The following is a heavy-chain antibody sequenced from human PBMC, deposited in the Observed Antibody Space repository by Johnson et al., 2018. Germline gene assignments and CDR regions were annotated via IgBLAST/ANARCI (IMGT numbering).Heavy chain of an antibody. CDR1: DGSISSYY. CDR3: AWDHGRATLFGVEPTYYMDV. J-gene: IGHJ6*03. V-gene: IGHV4-59*03. CDR2: INYRGSP. D-gene: IGHD3-3*01. Sequence: QVQLQESGPGLVKPSETXSLTCTVSDGSISSYYWTWIRQPPGKGLEWIGHINYRGSPNYNPSPKRPLTISGDTPTNQFSLKLRSVTAADTAVYYCAWDHGRATLFGVEPTYYMDVWGKGTTVTVSS.